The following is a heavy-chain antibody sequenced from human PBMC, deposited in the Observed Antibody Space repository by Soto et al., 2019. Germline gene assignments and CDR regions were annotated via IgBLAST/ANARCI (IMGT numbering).Heavy chain of an antibody. CDR2: INSDGTTT. J-gene: IGHJ6*02. CDR1: GFTFSNTW. Sequence: EVQLVVSGGGLVQPGGSLRLSCAASGFTFSNTWMHWVRQAPGKGLVWVAHINSDGTTTTYADSVKGRFTISRDNAKNTVHLKINRLRAEDTAVYYCATDGTYAQHVWGQGTTVTVSS. CDR3: ATDGTYAQHV. V-gene: IGHV3-74*01. D-gene: IGHD1-1*01.